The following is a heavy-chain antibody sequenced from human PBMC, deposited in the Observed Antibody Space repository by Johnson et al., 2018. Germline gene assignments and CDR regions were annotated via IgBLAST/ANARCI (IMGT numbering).Heavy chain of an antibody. J-gene: IGHJ6*03. Sequence: VQLVESGGGLVQPGRSLRLSCTASGFPFGDYAMSWFRQAPGKGLEWVGFIRSKAYGVTTEYAASVKGRLTIARDDSKTIDYPQMNSLKTEDTAVYLCTRDEGGYGDYDYYYMDVWCKGTTVTVSS. CDR1: GFPFGDYA. V-gene: IGHV3-49*03. CDR3: TRDEGGYGDYDYYYMDV. CDR2: IRSKAYGVTT. D-gene: IGHD6-25*01.